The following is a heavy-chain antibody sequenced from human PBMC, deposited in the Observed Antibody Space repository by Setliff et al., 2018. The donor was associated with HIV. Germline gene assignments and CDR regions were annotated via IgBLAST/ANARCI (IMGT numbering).Heavy chain of an antibody. J-gene: IGHJ4*02. CDR2: TYYSGST. Sequence: PSETLSLTCTVSGDSLSRSSNHWGWIRQPPGKGLEWIGNTYYSGSTYYNPSLKSRVTISVDTSKNQFSLKMTSVTAADTAVYYCARDPRYYDSSGHYSWFYFDFWGQGTLVTVSS. CDR3: ARDPRYYDSSGHYSWFYFDF. D-gene: IGHD3-22*01. V-gene: IGHV4-39*07. CDR1: GDSLSRSSNH.